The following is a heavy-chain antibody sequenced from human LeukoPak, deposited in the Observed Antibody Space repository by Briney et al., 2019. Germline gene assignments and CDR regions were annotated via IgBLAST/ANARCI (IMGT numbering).Heavy chain of an antibody. CDR2: ISYNSGSI. Sequence: PGGSLRLSCAASGFNFHDYAMHWVRQVPGKGLEWVSGISYNSGSIGYADSVKGRFTISRDNAKDSLYLQMASLRAEDSALYYCTNGSPYHTGLDVWGQGTSVTVS. CDR3: TNGSPYHTGLDV. CDR1: GFNFHDYA. J-gene: IGHJ6*02. D-gene: IGHD1-26*01. V-gene: IGHV3-9*01.